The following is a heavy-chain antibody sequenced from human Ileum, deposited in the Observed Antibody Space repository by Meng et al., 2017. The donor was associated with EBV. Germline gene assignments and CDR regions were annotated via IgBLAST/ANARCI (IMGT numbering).Heavy chain of an antibody. CDR1: GFSFSSYA. V-gene: IGHV3-23*01. Sequence: EVQLLGSGGASRQPGGSLPLSCVASGFSFSSYALTWVRQAPGKGLEWVSGISVSGTRKSYADSVKGRFIISRDNTENAIYLQMHSLRVEDTATYYCTYAPLGYWGQGTVVTVSS. CDR3: TYAPLGY. D-gene: IGHD2-2*01. CDR2: ISVSGTRK. J-gene: IGHJ4*02.